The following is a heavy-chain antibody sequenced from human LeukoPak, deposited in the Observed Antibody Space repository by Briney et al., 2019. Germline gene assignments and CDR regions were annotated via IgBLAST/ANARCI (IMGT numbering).Heavy chain of an antibody. V-gene: IGHV3-23*01. CDR1: GFTFSNYA. J-gene: IGHJ6*02. CDR3: AKVPYSDYGSGRPPFMDV. Sequence: PGGSLRLSCAASGFTFSNYAMSWVRQAPGKGLEWVSTISDSGSSTYYADSVKGRFTISGDNYRDTLSLQMDSLRAEDTAIYYCAKVPYSDYGSGRPPFMDVWGQGTTVAVSS. CDR2: ISDSGSST. D-gene: IGHD3-10*01.